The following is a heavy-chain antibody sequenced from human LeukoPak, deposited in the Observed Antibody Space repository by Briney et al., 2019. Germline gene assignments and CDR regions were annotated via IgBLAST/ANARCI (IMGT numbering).Heavy chain of an antibody. CDR3: ARSLLRSGYYLNWFDP. J-gene: IGHJ5*02. CDR1: GGSFSGYY. D-gene: IGHD3-22*01. Sequence: SETLSLTCAVYGGSFSGYYRSWIRQPPGKGLEWIGEINHSGSTNYNPSLKSRVTISVDTSKNQFSLKLSSVTAADTAVYYCARSLLRSGYYLNWFDPWGQGTLVTVSS. CDR2: INHSGST. V-gene: IGHV4-34*01.